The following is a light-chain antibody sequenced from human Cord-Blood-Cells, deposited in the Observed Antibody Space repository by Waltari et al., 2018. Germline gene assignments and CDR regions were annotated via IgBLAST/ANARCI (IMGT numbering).Light chain of an antibody. CDR1: QSISSY. CDR3: QQSYSTPFT. J-gene: IGKJ3*01. V-gene: IGKV1-39*01. Sequence: DIQMTQSPSSLSSSVGDRVTITCRASQSISSYLNWYQQKPGKAPKLLIYAASSLQSGVQSRFSDSGSGTDFTLTISSLQPEDVATYYCQQSYSTPFTFGPGTKVDIK. CDR2: AAS.